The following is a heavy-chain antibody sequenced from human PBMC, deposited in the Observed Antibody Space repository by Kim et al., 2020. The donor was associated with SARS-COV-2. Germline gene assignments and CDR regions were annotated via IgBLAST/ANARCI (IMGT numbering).Heavy chain of an antibody. V-gene: IGHV4-34*01. Sequence: SLKSRVTISVDTSKNQFSLKLGSVTAADTAVYYCARFSRPAAGTGNWFDPWGQGTLVTVSS. CDR3: ARFSRPAAGTGNWFDP. J-gene: IGHJ5*02. D-gene: IGHD6-13*01.